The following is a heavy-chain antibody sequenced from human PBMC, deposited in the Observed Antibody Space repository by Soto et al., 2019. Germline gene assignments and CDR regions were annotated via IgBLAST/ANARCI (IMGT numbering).Heavy chain of an antibody. CDR2: IWYDGSNK. Sequence: GGSLRLSCAASGFTFSSYGMHWVRQAPGKGLEWVAVIWYDGSNKYYADSVKGRFTISRDNSKDTLYLQMNSLRAEDTAVYYCARGVNYYYYMDVWGKGTTVTVSS. V-gene: IGHV3-33*01. CDR1: GFTFSSYG. CDR3: ARGVNYYYYMDV. J-gene: IGHJ6*03.